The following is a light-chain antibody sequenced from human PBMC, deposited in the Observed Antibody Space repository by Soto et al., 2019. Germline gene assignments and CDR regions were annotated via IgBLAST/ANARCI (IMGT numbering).Light chain of an antibody. J-gene: IGKJ4*01. CDR1: QYISSY. Sequence: DIQMTQSPSSLSASLGDRVTITCRASQYISSYLSWYQQKPGKAPRLLIYDASSLQSGVPSRFGGSGSGTDFTLTISSLQPEDFATYYCQQTFSTPLTFGGGTKVETK. CDR2: DAS. V-gene: IGKV1-39*01. CDR3: QQTFSTPLT.